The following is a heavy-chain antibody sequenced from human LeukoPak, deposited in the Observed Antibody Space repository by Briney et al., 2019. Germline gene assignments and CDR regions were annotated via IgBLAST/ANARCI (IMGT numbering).Heavy chain of an antibody. CDR2: LYSGGST. V-gene: IGHV3-66*01. J-gene: IGHJ5*02. CDR3: ARTMET. Sequence: GGSLRLSCSASGFTVTSNYMSWVRQAPGEGLEWVSVLYSGGSTDYADSVKGRFTISRDISKNTLYLQMNSLRAEDTAVYYCARTMETWGQGTLVTVSS. CDR1: GFTVTSNY. D-gene: IGHD1-1*01.